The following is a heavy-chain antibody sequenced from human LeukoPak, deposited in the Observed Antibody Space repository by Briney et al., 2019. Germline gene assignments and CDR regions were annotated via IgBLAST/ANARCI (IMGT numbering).Heavy chain of an antibody. CDR1: GGSFSGYY. D-gene: IGHD3-16*02. J-gene: IGHJ4*02. CDR2: INHSGST. CDR3: ARGKARGYDYVRGSYRLISAFDY. V-gene: IGHV4-34*01. Sequence: SETLSLTCAVYGGSFSGYYWSWIRQPPGKGLEWIGEINHSGSTNYNPSLKSRVTISVDTSKNQFSLKLSSVTAADTAVYYCARGKARGYDYVRGSYRLISAFDYWGQGTLVTVSS.